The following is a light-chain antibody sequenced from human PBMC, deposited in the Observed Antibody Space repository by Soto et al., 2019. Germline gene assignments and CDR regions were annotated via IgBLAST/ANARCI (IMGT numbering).Light chain of an antibody. CDR1: QSVRPY. Sequence: EIGLTQSPATLSLSPGETATLSCRASQSVRPYLAWYQPKLGQAPRLLIYDSSNRATGIPARFSGSGSGTDFTLTISGLETEDFAFYYCQQRRTRPPHTFGQGTKLEIK. CDR3: QQRRTRPPHT. V-gene: IGKV3-11*01. J-gene: IGKJ2*01. CDR2: DSS.